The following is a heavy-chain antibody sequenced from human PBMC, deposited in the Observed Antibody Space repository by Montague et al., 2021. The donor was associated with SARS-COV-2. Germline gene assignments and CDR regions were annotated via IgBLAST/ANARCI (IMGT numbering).Heavy chain of an antibody. D-gene: IGHD7-27*01. CDR1: GFSLSTSGVG. CDR2: IYWDDYN. Sequence: PALVKPTQTLTLTCTFSGFSLSTSGVGVGWIRQPPGKALEWLALIYWDDYNRYSPSLKSRLTITKDTSKNQVVLTMTNMDPVDTATYYCAHRRPLWGYFDYWGQGTLVTVSS. V-gene: IGHV2-5*02. CDR3: AHRRPLWGYFDY. J-gene: IGHJ4*02.